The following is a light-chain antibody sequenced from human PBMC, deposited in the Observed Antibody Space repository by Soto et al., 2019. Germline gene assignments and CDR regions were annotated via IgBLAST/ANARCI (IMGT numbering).Light chain of an antibody. J-gene: IGKJ2*01. CDR3: QQYNSYST. V-gene: IGKV1-5*01. Sequence: DIQMTQSPSTLSASVGDSVTITCRASQSISSWLAWYQQKPGKAPKLLIYAASTLEIGVPSRFSGSGSGTDFSLTISSLQPDDFATYFCQQYNSYSTFGQGTKLEIK. CDR2: AAS. CDR1: QSISSW.